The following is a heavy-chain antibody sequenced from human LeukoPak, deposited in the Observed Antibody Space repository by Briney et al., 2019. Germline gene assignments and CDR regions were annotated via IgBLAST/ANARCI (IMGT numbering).Heavy chain of an antibody. V-gene: IGHV3-48*02. CDR3: ARGSKFVYYYGSDYYGMDV. CDR2: ISSSSSTI. D-gene: IGHD3-10*01. J-gene: IGHJ6*02. Sequence: GGSLRLSCAASGFTFSSYSMNWVRQAPVKGLEWVSYISSSSSTIYYADSVKGRFTISRDNAKNSLYLQMNSLRDEDTAVYYCARGSKFVYYYGSDYYGMDVWGQGTTVTVSS. CDR1: GFTFSSYS.